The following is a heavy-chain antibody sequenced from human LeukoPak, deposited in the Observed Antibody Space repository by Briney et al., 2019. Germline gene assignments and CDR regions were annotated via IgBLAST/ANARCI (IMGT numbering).Heavy chain of an antibody. D-gene: IGHD6-19*01. J-gene: IGHJ4*02. CDR2: ISTNHGNT. Sequence: ASVKVSCKASGYTFANYGITWVRQAPGQRLEWMGWISTNHGNTNYAQKIQGRVTMTTDTSTSTAYMELRNLRSDDTAMYYCARDQIRQGLPGYWGQGTLVTVPS. CDR1: GYTFANYG. CDR3: ARDQIRQGLPGY. V-gene: IGHV1-18*01.